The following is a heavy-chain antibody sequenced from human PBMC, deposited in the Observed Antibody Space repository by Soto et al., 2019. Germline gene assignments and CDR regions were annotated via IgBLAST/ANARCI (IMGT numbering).Heavy chain of an antibody. D-gene: IGHD5-12*01. Sequence: GASVKVSCKASGYTFTSYYMHWVRQAPGQGLEWMGIINPSGGSTSYAQKFQGRVTMTRDTSTSTVYMELSSLRSEDTAVYYWARYFSGYEDGMDVWGQGTTVTVSS. CDR1: GYTFTSYY. CDR2: INPSGGST. V-gene: IGHV1-46*01. CDR3: ARYFSGYEDGMDV. J-gene: IGHJ6*02.